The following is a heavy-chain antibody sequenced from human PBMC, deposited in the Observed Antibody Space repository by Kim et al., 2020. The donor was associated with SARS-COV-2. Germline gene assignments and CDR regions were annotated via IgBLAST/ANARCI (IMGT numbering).Heavy chain of an antibody. CDR3: TTDSSLLWFGELLYYYGMDV. D-gene: IGHD3-10*01. CDR1: GFTFSNAW. Sequence: GGSLRLSCAASGFTFSNAWMSWVRQAPGKGLEWVGRIKSKTDGGTTDYAAPVKGRFTISRDDSKNTLYLQMNSLKTEDTAVYYCTTDSSLLWFGELLYYYGMDVWGQGTTVTVSS. CDR2: IKSKTDGGTT. J-gene: IGHJ6*02. V-gene: IGHV3-15*01.